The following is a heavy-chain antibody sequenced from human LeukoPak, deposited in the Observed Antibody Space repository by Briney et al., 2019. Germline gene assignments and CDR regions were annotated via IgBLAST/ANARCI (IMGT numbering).Heavy chain of an antibody. Sequence: GASVKVSCKASGYTFTGYYMHWVRQAPGQGLEWMGWINPNSGGTNYAQKFQGRVTMTRDTSISTAYMELSRLRSDDTAVYYCGRDGSPIAARLFDYGGRETLLTVPS. J-gene: IGHJ4*02. D-gene: IGHD6-6*01. CDR2: INPNSGGT. CDR1: GYTFTGYY. V-gene: IGHV1-2*02. CDR3: GRDGSPIAARLFDY.